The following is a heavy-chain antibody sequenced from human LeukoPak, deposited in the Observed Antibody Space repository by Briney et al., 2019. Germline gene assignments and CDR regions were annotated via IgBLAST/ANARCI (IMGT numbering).Heavy chain of an antibody. D-gene: IGHD7-27*01. CDR3: ARDFAWGSGGAPIDDNWLDP. CDR2: ISGHSGNT. V-gene: IGHV1-18*01. J-gene: IGHJ5*02. CDR1: GYIFSNCG. Sequence: ASVKVSCKASGYIFSNCGITWVRQAPGHGLEWMGWISGHSGNTNYAQKFQDRATMTTDTSTSTAYMELRSLRFDDTAVYYCARDFAWGSGGAPIDDNWLDPWGQGILVTVSS.